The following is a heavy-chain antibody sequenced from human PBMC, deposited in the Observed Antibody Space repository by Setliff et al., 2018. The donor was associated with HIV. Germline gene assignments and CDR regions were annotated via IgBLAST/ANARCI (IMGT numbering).Heavy chain of an antibody. CDR2: INFGST. D-gene: IGHD2-8*01. CDR3: AALSLRTNTVYGILSTRFDP. J-gene: IGHJ5*02. Sequence: PSETLSLTCNVSGGSISSRYWTWIRQPPGKGLEWIGYINFGSTTYNPSLKSRVTISLDTSKNQFSLKLSSVTAADTAVYYCAALSLRTNTVYGILSTRFDPWGRGTLVTVSS. V-gene: IGHV4-59*11. CDR1: GGSISSRY.